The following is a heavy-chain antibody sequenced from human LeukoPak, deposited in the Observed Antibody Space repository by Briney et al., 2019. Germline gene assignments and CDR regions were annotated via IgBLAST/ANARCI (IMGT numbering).Heavy chain of an antibody. CDR1: GGSFSGYY. J-gene: IGHJ3*02. D-gene: IGHD3-22*01. CDR3: ARHRRHYYDSSGYYFYAFDI. Sequence: SETLSLTCAVYGGSFSGYYWSWIRQPPGKGLEWIGEINHSGSTNYNPSLKSRVTISVDTSKNQFSLKLSSVTAADTAVYYCARHRRHYYDSSGYYFYAFDIWGQGTMVTVSS. CDR2: INHSGST. V-gene: IGHV4-34*01.